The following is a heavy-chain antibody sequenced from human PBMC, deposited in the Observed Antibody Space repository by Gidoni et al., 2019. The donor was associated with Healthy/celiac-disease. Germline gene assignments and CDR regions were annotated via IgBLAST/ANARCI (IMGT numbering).Heavy chain of an antibody. Sequence: QVRLVESGGGVVQPGRSLRLSCSASGFTFSTSGMHWFRQAPGNGLDWVDVIWYDGSNKYYADSVKGRFTIYRDNSKNTLYLQMNSLRAEDTAVYYGARDPTQILAYCGGDCYSSGMDVWGQGTTVTVSS. CDR2: IWYDGSNK. CDR3: ARDPTQILAYCGGDCYSSGMDV. V-gene: IGHV3-33*01. D-gene: IGHD2-21*02. CDR1: GFTFSTSG. J-gene: IGHJ6*02.